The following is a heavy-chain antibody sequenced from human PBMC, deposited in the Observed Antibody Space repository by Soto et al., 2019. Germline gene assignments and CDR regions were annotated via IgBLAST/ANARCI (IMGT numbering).Heavy chain of an antibody. J-gene: IGHJ5*02. Sequence: SGPTLVNPTQTLTLTCTFSGFSLSTSGMCVSWIRQPPGKALEWLALIDWDDDKYYSTSLKTRLTISKDTSKNQVVLTITNMDPVDTATYYCVLCTYYDILTGYPPPGXDPWGQGTLVTVS. V-gene: IGHV2-70*01. CDR2: IDWDDDK. CDR3: VLCTYYDILTGYPPPGXDP. D-gene: IGHD3-9*01. CDR1: GFSLSTSGMC.